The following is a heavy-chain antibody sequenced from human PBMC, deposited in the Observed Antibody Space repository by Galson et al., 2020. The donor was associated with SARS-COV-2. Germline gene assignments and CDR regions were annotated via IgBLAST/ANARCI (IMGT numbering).Heavy chain of an antibody. CDR1: GYTLTELS. CDR2: FDPEDGET. D-gene: IGHD1-26*01. J-gene: IGHJ5*02. V-gene: IGHV1-24*01. Sequence: ASVKVSCKVSGYTLTELSMHWVRQAPGKGLEWMGGFDPEDGETIYAQKFQGRVTMTEDTSTDTAYMELSSLRSEDTAVYYCATGSGSYTNTWFDPWVQGTLVTVSS. CDR3: ATGSGSYTNTWFDP.